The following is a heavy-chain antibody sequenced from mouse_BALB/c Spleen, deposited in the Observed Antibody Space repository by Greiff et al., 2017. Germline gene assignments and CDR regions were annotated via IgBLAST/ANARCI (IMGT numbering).Heavy chain of an antibody. D-gene: IGHD2-4*01. CDR3: AREDDCGEWFAY. J-gene: IGHJ3*01. CDR2: ISDGGRYT. Sequence: EVKLVESGGGLVKPGGSLKLSCAVSGFTFSDYYMYWVRQTPEKRLVWVATISDGGRYTNYPDSVKGRFTISRDNAKNNLYLQMSSLKTEDTAMDYCAREDDCGEWFAYWGQGTLVTVAA. V-gene: IGHV5-4*02. CDR1: GFTFSDYY.